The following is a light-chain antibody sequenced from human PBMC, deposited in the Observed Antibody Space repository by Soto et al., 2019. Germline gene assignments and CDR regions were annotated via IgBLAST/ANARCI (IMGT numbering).Light chain of an antibody. Sequence: EIVLTQSPGTLSLSPGARATLSCRARQSVRNSYLAWYQQKPGQAPRLLIYGASSRATGIPDRFSGSGSGTDFTLTISRLEPEDFAVYYCQQYGSSPTRTFGQGTKVDIK. V-gene: IGKV3-20*01. J-gene: IGKJ1*01. CDR1: QSVRNSY. CDR2: GAS. CDR3: QQYGSSPTRT.